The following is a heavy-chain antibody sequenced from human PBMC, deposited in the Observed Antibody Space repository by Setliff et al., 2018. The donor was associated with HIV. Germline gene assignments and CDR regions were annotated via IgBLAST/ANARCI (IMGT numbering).Heavy chain of an antibody. CDR1: GFTFSDYY. J-gene: IGHJ4*02. V-gene: IGHV3-11*06. D-gene: IGHD3-22*01. Sequence: LRLSCAASGFTFSDYYMGWIRQAPGKGLEWVSYISGRSSDPNYADSVKGRLTISRDNAKNSVYLQMNSLKADDTAVYYCARAQDNYYDSSGYSFDSWGQGSLVTVSS. CDR2: ISGRSSDP. CDR3: ARAQDNYYDSSGYSFDS.